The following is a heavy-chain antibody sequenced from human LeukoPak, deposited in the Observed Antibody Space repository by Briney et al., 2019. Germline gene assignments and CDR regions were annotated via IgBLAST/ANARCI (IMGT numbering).Heavy chain of an antibody. CDR2: ISGDGGST. V-gene: IGHV3-43*02. Sequence: GGSLRLSCAASGFTFDDYAMHWVRQAPGKGLEWVSLISGDGGSTYYADSVKGRFTISRDNSKNSLYLQMNSLRTEDTALYYRAKDITNGWGYSYGSNFDYWGQGTLVTVSS. CDR3: AKDITNGWGYSYGSNFDY. D-gene: IGHD5-18*01. J-gene: IGHJ4*02. CDR1: GFTFDDYA.